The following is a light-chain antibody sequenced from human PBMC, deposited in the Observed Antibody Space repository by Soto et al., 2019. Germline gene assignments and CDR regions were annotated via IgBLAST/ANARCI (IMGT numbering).Light chain of an antibody. Sequence: NFMLTQPHSVSESPGKTVTIFCTRSSGSIASNYVQWYQQRPGSAPTTVIYEDNQRPSGVPDRFSGSIDSSSNSATLTIAGRKTEDEADYYCQSYDSSNVVFGGGTKLTVL. V-gene: IGLV6-57*03. CDR2: EDN. CDR3: QSYDSSNVV. CDR1: SGSIASNY. J-gene: IGLJ2*01.